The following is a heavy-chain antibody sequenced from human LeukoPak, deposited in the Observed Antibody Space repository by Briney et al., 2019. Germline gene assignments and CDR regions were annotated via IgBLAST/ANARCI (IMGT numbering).Heavy chain of an antibody. CDR2: IIPILAIA. CDR3: ARGYCSGGSCYSLDY. J-gene: IGHJ4*02. CDR1: GCTFSSYT. D-gene: IGHD2-15*01. Sequence: SVKASCKASGCTFSSYTISWVRQAPGQGLEWMGRIIPILAIANYAQKFQGRVTITADKSTSTAYMELSSLRSEDTAVYYCARGYCSGGSCYSLDYWGQGTLVTVSS. V-gene: IGHV1-69*02.